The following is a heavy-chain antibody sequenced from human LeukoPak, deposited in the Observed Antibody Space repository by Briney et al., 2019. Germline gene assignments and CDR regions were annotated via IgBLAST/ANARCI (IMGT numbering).Heavy chain of an antibody. Sequence: SETLSLTCTVSGGSISSYYWSWIRQPPGKGLEWIGYIYDSGSTNYNPSLKSRVTISVDTSKNQFSLKLSSVTAADTAVYYCARSLVGATTGYDYWGQGTLATVSS. CDR2: IYDSGST. J-gene: IGHJ4*02. CDR1: GGSISSYY. V-gene: IGHV4-59*01. D-gene: IGHD1-26*01. CDR3: ARSLVGATTGYDY.